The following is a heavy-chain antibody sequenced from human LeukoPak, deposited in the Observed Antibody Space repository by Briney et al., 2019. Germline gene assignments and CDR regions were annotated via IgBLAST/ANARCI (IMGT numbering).Heavy chain of an antibody. V-gene: IGHV3-30*09. J-gene: IGHJ4*02. D-gene: IGHD5-24*01. Sequence: GRSLRLSCAASGFTFSSYAMHWVRQAPGKGLEWVAVISYDGSNKYYADSVKGRFAISRDNSKNTLYLQMNSLRAEDTAVYYCARGPSRWLEYYFGYWGQGTLVTVSS. CDR3: ARGPSRWLEYYFGY. CDR1: GFTFSSYA. CDR2: ISYDGSNK.